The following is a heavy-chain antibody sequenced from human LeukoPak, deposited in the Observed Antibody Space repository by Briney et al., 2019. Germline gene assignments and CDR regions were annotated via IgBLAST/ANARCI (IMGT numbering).Heavy chain of an antibody. V-gene: IGHV4-4*07. Sequence: PSETLSLTCTVSGGSISSYYWSWIRQPAGKGLEWIGRIYTSGSTNYNPSLKSRVTMSVDTSKNQFSLKLSSVTAADTAVYYCARYCSSTSCPRYAFDIWGQGTMVTVSS. J-gene: IGHJ3*02. CDR3: ARYCSSTSCPRYAFDI. CDR2: IYTSGST. CDR1: GGSISSYY. D-gene: IGHD2-2*01.